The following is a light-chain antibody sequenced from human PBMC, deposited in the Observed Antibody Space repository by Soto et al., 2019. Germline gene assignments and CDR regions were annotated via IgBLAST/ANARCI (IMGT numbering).Light chain of an antibody. V-gene: IGLV2-14*01. J-gene: IGLJ2*01. CDR1: SSDVGGYNY. CDR2: EVS. CDR3: SSYTSSSVV. Sequence: QSALTQPASVSGSPGQSITISFTGTSSDVGGYNYVSWYQQHPGKAPKLMIYEVSNRPSGVSNRFSGSKSGNTASLTISGLQAEDEADYYCSSYTSSSVVFGGGTQLTVL.